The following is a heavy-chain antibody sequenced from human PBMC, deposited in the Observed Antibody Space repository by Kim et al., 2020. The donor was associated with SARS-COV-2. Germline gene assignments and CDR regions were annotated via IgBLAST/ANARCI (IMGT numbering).Heavy chain of an antibody. Sequence: SETLSLSCTVSGGSISSSSYYWGWIRQPPGKELEWIGRIYYSGSTYYNSSLKRRVTISVDTSKNQFSLKLSLVTAAVTAGYYCARQRTYSSSWYSPQHVWVGPWGQGNLGTVSS. CDR2: IYYSGST. V-gene: IGHV4-39*01. J-gene: IGHJ5*02. CDR3: ARQRTYSSSWYSPQHVWVGP. CDR1: GGSISSSSYY. D-gene: IGHD6-13*01.